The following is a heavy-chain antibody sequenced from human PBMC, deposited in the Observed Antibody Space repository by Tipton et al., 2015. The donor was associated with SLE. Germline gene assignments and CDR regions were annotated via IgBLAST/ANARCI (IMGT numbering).Heavy chain of an antibody. CDR3: ARRTIRGVTFDY. J-gene: IGHJ4*02. V-gene: IGHV4-31*03. CDR2: IYYSGST. D-gene: IGHD3-10*01. CDR1: GGSISSGGYY. Sequence: TLSLTCIVSGGSISSGGYYWGWIRQHPGKGLEWIGHIYYSGSTYYNPSLKSRITFSVDSSKNQFSLRLTSVTAADTAVYYCARRTIRGVTFDYWGQGTLVTVSS.